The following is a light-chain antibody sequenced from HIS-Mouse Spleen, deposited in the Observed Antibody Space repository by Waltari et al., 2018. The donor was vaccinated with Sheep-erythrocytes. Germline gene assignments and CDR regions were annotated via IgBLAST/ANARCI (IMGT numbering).Light chain of an antibody. V-gene: IGLV2-8*01. Sequence: QSALTQPPSASGSPGQSVTISCTGTSSDAGGYHYVPWYQQHPGNAPKLMIYEVSKRPSGVPDRFSGSKSGNTASLTVSGLQAEDEADYYCSSYAGSNNYVFGTGTKVTVL. CDR2: EVS. CDR1: SSDAGGYHY. J-gene: IGLJ1*01. CDR3: SSYAGSNNYV.